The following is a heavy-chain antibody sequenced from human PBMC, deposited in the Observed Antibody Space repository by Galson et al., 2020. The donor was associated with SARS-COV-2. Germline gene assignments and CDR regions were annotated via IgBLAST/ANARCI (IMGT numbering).Heavy chain of an antibody. V-gene: IGHV1-58*01. CDR1: GFPFTSSA. D-gene: IGHD2-2*01. J-gene: IGHJ3*02. Sequence: SVKVSCKASGFPFTSSAVQWVRQARGQRLAWIGWIVVGSGNTNYAQKFQERVTITRDMSTSTAYMELSSLRSEDTAVYYCAAPDCSSTSCYDAFDIWGQGTMVTVSS. CDR3: AAPDCSSTSCYDAFDI. CDR2: IVVGSGNT.